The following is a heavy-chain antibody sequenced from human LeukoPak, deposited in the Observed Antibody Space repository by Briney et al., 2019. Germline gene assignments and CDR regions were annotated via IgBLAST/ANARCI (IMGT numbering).Heavy chain of an antibody. J-gene: IGHJ4*02. CDR3: AGLVGRYSSGLYYYYFDY. Sequence: SETLSPTCTVSGDSINSLDLWSWVRQPPGKGLEWIGEMYLSGTTHSNPSVKSRVTISIDKSKNQFFLNLSSVTAADTAVYHCAGLVGRYSSGLYYYYFDYWGQGTLVTVSS. CDR2: MYLSGTT. V-gene: IGHV4-4*02. CDR1: GDSINSLDL. D-gene: IGHD3-22*01.